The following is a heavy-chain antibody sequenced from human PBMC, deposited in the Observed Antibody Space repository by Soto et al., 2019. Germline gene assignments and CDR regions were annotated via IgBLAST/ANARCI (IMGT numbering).Heavy chain of an antibody. CDR1: GGSIGSYY. CDR3: ARAGPGWFDP. V-gene: IGHV4-59*01. J-gene: IGHJ5*02. Sequence: PSETLSLTCTVSGGSIGSYYWSWIRQPPGKGLEWIGYIYYSGSTNYNPSLKSRVTISVDTSKNQFSLKLSSVTAADTAVYYCARAGPGWFDPWGQGTLVTVSS. CDR2: IYYSGST.